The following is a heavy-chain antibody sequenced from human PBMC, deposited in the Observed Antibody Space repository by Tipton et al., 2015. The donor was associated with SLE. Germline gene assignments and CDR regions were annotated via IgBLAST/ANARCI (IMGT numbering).Heavy chain of an antibody. Sequence: QSGAEVKKPGSSVKVSCKASGCTFSNYAISWVRQAPGQGLEWMGGIIPIFGTANYAQKFQGRVTITADESTSTAYMELSSLRSEDTAVFWCARDGGGYSSSHYGLDVWGQGTTLTVSS. D-gene: IGHD6-13*01. V-gene: IGHV1-69*01. J-gene: IGHJ6*02. CDR1: GCTFSNYA. CDR2: IIPIFGTA. CDR3: ARDGGGYSSSHYGLDV.